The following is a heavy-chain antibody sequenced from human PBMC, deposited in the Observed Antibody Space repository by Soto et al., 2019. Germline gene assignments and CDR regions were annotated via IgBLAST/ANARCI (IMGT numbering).Heavy chain of an antibody. Sequence: ASVKVSCKASGYTFTSYGISWVRQAPGQGLEWMGWISAYNGNTNYAQKLQGRVTMNTDTSTSTAYMELRSLRSDDTAVYYCARTAGPPWLARFYFDYWGQGTLVTVSS. V-gene: IGHV1-18*01. CDR2: ISAYNGNT. D-gene: IGHD6-19*01. J-gene: IGHJ4*02. CDR1: GYTFTSYG. CDR3: ARTAGPPWLARFYFDY.